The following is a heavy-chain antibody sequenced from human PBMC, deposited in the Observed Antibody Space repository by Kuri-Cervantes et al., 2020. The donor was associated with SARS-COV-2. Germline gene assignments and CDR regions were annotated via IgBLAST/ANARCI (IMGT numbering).Heavy chain of an antibody. V-gene: IGHV3-7*01. Sequence: GGSLRLSCAASGFSFSMYWMSGVRQAPGKGLEWVANIKKDGSEKYYVDSVKGRFTISRDNAKNSLYPQMNSLRAEDTAVYYCAREQWLELDAFDIWGQGTMVTVSS. CDR1: GFSFSMYW. CDR2: IKKDGSEK. J-gene: IGHJ3*02. CDR3: AREQWLELDAFDI. D-gene: IGHD6-19*01.